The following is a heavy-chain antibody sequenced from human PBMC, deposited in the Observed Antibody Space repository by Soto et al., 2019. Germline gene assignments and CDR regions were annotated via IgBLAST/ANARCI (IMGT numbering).Heavy chain of an antibody. J-gene: IGHJ4*02. CDR3: ARDSDYYQAAY. Sequence: EVQLVESGGGLVQPGGSLRLSCAASGFTFSGYWMGWVRQAPGKGLEWVATIMKDGGEKKYVDSVKGRFTISRDNAKNSVSLQMNSLRAEDTAVYYCARDSDYYQAAYGGQGTLVTVSS. D-gene: IGHD2-21*02. CDR1: GFTFSGYW. V-gene: IGHV3-7*01. CDR2: IMKDGGEK.